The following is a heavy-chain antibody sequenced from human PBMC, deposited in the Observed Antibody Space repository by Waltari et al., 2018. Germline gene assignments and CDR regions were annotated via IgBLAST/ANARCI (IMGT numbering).Heavy chain of an antibody. V-gene: IGHV1-2*04. CDR1: GYTFTGYN. CDR2: INPNSGGT. D-gene: IGHD6-13*01. J-gene: IGHJ6*02. CDR3: ARGKGAGRPYYYYGMDV. Sequence: QVQLVQSGAEVKKPGASVSVSCKATGYTFTGYNTPLVRTAPGQGLEWMGWINPNSGGTNYAQKFQGWVTMTRDTSISTAYMELSRLRSDDTAVYYCARGKGAGRPYYYYGMDVWGQGTTVTVSS.